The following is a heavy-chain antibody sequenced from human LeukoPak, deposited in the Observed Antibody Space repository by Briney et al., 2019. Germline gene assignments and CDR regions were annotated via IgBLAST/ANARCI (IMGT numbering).Heavy chain of an antibody. CDR3: ASRHCSGGGCYFAGADPFDY. Sequence: GGSLRLSCAASGFTVSSTYVSWVRQAPGKGLEWVSVIYKGGNTYYIDSVKGRFTISRDTSKNTLYLQMNGLRAEDTAVYYCASRHCSGGGCYFAGADPFDYWGQGTLVTVSS. CDR1: GFTVSSTY. V-gene: IGHV3-53*01. J-gene: IGHJ4*02. D-gene: IGHD2-15*01. CDR2: IYKGGNT.